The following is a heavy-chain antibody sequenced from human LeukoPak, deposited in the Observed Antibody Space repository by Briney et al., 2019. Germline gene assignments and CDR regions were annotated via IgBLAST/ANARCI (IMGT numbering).Heavy chain of an antibody. CDR1: GGSISSGGYY. J-gene: IGHJ4*02. Sequence: SETLSLTCTVSGGSISSGGYYWSWIRQHQGKGLEWIGYIYYSGSTYYNPSLKSRVTISVDTSKNQFSLKLSSVTAADTAVYYCARGRASGIAAAGTYYFDYWGQGTLVTVSS. CDR3: ARGRASGIAAAGTYYFDY. D-gene: IGHD6-13*01. V-gene: IGHV4-31*03. CDR2: IYYSGST.